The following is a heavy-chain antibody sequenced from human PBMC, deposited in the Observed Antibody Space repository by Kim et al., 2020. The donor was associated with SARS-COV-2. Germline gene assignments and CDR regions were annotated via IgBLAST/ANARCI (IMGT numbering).Heavy chain of an antibody. CDR2: INHSGST. CDR1: GGSFSGYY. CDR3: AAGRDDTLDY. D-gene: IGHD3-22*01. V-gene: IGHV4-34*01. Sequence: SETLSLTCAVSGGSFSGYYWSWIRQPPGKGLEWIGEINHSGSTNYNPSLKSRVTISVDTSKNQFSLKLSSVTAADTAVYYCAAGRDDTLDYWGQGTLVTVSP. J-gene: IGHJ4*02.